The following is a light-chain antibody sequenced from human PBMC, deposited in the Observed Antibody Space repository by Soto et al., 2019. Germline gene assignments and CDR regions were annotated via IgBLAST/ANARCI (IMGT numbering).Light chain of an antibody. V-gene: IGLV1-51*01. Sequence: QSLLSQPPSVSATPGQKLTISCSRSTSPIGGNSVSYYRQLPGTAPTLLIYDDNTRPSGLTDRFLGSTSCKPDNLCINGFLIGDEADYDCGSWGSGLSADVFGTWTKLTVL. CDR2: DDN. J-gene: IGLJ1*01. CDR3: GSWGSGLSADV. CDR1: TSPIGGNS.